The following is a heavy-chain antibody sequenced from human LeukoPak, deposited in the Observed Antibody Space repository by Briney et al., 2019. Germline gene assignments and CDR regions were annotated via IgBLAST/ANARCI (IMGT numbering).Heavy chain of an antibody. J-gene: IGHJ3*02. CDR2: ISSNGGST. CDR3: ARVDSDDAFDI. D-gene: IGHD3/OR15-3a*01. Sequence: GRSLRLSCAASGFTFSSYAMHWVRQAPGKGLEYVSAISSNGGSTYYANSVKGRFTISRDNSKNTLYLQMGSLRAEDMAVYYCARVDSDDAFDIWGQGTMVTVSS. V-gene: IGHV3-64*01. CDR1: GFTFSSYA.